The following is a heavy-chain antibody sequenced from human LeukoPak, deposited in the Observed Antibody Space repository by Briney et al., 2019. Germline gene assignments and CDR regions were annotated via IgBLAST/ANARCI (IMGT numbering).Heavy chain of an antibody. CDR3: ATSRTFDY. V-gene: IGHV3-74*01. CDR2: IKSDGSST. J-gene: IGHJ4*02. CDR1: GFTFDDYG. Sequence: GGSLRLSCAASGFTFDDYGMNWVRQAPGKGLVWVSRIKSDGSSTSYADSVKGRFTISRDNAKNTVYLQMNSLRAEDTAVYYCATSRTFDYWGQGTLVTVSS.